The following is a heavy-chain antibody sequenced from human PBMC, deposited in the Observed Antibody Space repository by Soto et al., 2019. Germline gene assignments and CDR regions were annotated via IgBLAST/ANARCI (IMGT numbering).Heavy chain of an antibody. CDR1: GGTFINYS. CDR2: IIPIFDTT. J-gene: IGHJ6*02. Sequence: SVKVSCKASGGTFINYSLSWVRQAPGQGLEWMGGIIPIFDTTNYAQKFQGRVSLTADKSTSTAYMELSSLTSEDTAVYYCARSGNTCHTRTPNGLDVWGQGTTVTVSS. V-gene: IGHV1-69*06. D-gene: IGHD1-1*01. CDR3: ARSGNTCHTRTPNGLDV.